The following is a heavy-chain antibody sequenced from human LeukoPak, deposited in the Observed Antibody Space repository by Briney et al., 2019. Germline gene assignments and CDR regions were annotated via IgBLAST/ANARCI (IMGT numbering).Heavy chain of an antibody. CDR1: GYTFTGYY. Sequence: ASVKVSCKASGYTFTGYYMHWVRQAPGQGLEWMGWINPNSGGTNYAQKFQGRVTMTRDTSISTAYMELSRLRSDDTAVYYCARGDRYSYGSNYYYYYYMDVWGKGTTVTVSS. D-gene: IGHD5-18*01. V-gene: IGHV1-2*02. J-gene: IGHJ6*03. CDR3: ARGDRYSYGSNYYYYYYMDV. CDR2: INPNSGGT.